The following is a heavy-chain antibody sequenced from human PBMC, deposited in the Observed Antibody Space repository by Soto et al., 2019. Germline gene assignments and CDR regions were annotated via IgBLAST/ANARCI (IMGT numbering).Heavy chain of an antibody. CDR2: INHSGST. D-gene: IGHD3-22*01. CDR3: ARVGQGSSGYYYVRGYYGMDV. J-gene: IGHJ6*02. CDR1: GGAFSVHY. V-gene: IGHV4-34*01. Sequence: SEPRSLTRAVKGGAFSVHYCSWIRQPPGKGLEWMGEINHSGSTNYNPSLKSRVTISVDTSTNQFSLKLSYVTAADTAVYYCARVGQGSSGYYYVRGYYGMDVWGQGNTVT.